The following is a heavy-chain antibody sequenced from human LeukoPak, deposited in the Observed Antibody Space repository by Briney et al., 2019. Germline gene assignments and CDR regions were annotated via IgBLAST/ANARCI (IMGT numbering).Heavy chain of an antibody. J-gene: IGHJ4*02. D-gene: IGHD7-27*01. CDR1: GFTFSDYS. CDR3: ARDLNWGFDY. CDR2: IRRSGEGLGSGV. Sequence: GGSLRLSCAASGFTFSDYSMNWVRQAPGKGLEWVSNIRRSGEGLGSGVYYADSVKGRFTISRDNAKNSLYLQMNSLSAEDTAFYYCARDLNWGFDYWGQGALVTVSS. V-gene: IGHV3-48*04.